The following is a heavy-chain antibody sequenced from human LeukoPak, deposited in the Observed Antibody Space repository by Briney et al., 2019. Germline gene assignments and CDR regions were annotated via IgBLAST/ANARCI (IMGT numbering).Heavy chain of an antibody. V-gene: IGHV3-9*03. CDR1: GFTFDDYA. CDR3: AKGARDARRVAGAFDI. Sequence: PGGSLRLSCAASGFTFDDYAMHWVRQAPGKGLEWVSGISWNSGSIGYADSVKGRFTISRDNAKNSLYLQMNSLRAEDMALYYCAKGARDARRVAGAFDIWGQGTMVTVSS. CDR2: ISWNSGSI. J-gene: IGHJ3*02. D-gene: IGHD6-6*01.